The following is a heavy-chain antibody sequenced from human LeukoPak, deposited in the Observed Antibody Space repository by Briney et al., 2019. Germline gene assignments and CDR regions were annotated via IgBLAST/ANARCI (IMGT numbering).Heavy chain of an antibody. V-gene: IGHV4-59*02. J-gene: IGHJ4*02. CDR2: IFYSGSI. Sequence: SETLSLTCTVSGAAVSGYSWSWIRQPPGKGLEWIGYIFYSGSINYSPSLKSRVTMSVDTSKNQFSLKLSSVTAADTAVYYCARAWATDYFDYWGQGTLVTVSS. CDR3: ARAWATDYFDY. CDR1: GAAVSGYS.